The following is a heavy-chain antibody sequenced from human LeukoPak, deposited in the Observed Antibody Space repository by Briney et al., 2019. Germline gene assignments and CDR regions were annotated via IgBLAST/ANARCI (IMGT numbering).Heavy chain of an antibody. V-gene: IGHV1-2*02. CDR2: INPNRGRT. J-gene: IGHJ5*02. CDR3: ARTREYSSTWFFPPFDP. D-gene: IGHD6-13*01. Sequence: GGSLRLSCAASGSTFSSYEMNWVRQAPGQGLEWMGWINPNRGRTNYAHNFQGRVTLTRDPSISTAYMELTGLTSNDTGVYYCARTREYSSTWFFPPFDPWGQGTLVTVSS. CDR1: GSTFSSYE.